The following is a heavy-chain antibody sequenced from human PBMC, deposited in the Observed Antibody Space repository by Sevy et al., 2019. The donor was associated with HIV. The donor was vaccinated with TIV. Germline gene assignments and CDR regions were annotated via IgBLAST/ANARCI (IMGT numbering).Heavy chain of an antibody. CDR3: AKETIRGYY. D-gene: IGHD6-25*01. CDR1: AFTFNSYV. CDR2: ISASGGYT. Sequence: GGSLRLSCAVSAFTFNSYVMSWVRQAPGKGLEWVSTISASGGYTYYADSVKGRLTISRDNSKNTMYLQMNSLRAEDTAIYYCAKETIRGYYWGQGTVVTVSS. V-gene: IGHV3-23*01. J-gene: IGHJ4*02.